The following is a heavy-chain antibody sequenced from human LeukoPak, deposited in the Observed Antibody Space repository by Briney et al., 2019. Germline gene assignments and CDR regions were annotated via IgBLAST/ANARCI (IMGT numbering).Heavy chain of an antibody. J-gene: IGHJ2*01. CDR3: ARAFRARYFDL. V-gene: IGHV4-31*03. CDR1: GGSISSGGYF. Sequence: SQTLSLTCTVSGGSISSGGYFWSWIRQHPGRRLEWIGYIFYSGSTYYNPSLKGRVTISVDTSKNQFSLKLSSVTAADTAVYYCARAFRARYFDLWGRGTLVTVSS. D-gene: IGHD2/OR15-2a*01. CDR2: IFYSGST.